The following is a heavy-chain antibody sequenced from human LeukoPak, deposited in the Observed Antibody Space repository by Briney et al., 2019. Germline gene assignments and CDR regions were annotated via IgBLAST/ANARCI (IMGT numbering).Heavy chain of an antibody. CDR1: GFTFSSYW. J-gene: IGHJ3*02. Sequence: GGSLRLSCAASGFTFSSYWMSWVRQAPGKGLEWVANIKQDGSEKYYVDSVKGRFTISRDNAKNSLYLQMNSLRAEDTAVYYCARDSSYYDFWSGYDAFDIWGQGTMVTVSS. D-gene: IGHD3-3*01. V-gene: IGHV3-7*01. CDR3: ARDSSYYDFWSGYDAFDI. CDR2: IKQDGSEK.